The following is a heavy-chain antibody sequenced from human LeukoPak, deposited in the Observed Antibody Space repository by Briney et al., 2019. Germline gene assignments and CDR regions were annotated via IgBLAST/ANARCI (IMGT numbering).Heavy chain of an antibody. Sequence: SVKVSCKASGGTFSSYAISWVRQAPGQGLEWMGGIIPIFGTANYAQKFQGRVTITADESTSTAYMELSSLRSEDTAVYYCARGGDYGGNPAAGWFDPLGPGNPGHRLL. CDR1: GGTFSSYA. D-gene: IGHD4-23*01. J-gene: IGHJ5*02. CDR2: IIPIFGTA. CDR3: ARGGDYGGNPAAGWFDP. V-gene: IGHV1-69*13.